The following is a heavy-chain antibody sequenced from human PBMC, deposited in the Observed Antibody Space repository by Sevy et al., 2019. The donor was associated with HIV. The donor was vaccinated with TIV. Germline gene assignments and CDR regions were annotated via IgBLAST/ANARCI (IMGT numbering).Heavy chain of an antibody. CDR3: ARDHAGSVEFYFDH. CDR2: TATDTGDT. Sequence: ASVNVSCKASGYTFNRHGLHWVRQAPAQGLEWMGWTATDTGDTRYSQKFQGRLTITTDTSASTHYMELSSLTSEDTAVYYCARDHAGSVEFYFDHWGQGTLVTVSS. CDR1: GYTFNRHG. V-gene: IGHV1-3*04. J-gene: IGHJ4*02.